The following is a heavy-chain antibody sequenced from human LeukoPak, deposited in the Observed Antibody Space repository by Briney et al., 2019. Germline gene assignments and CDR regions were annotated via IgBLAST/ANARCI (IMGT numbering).Heavy chain of an antibody. Sequence: SGPTLVKPTQTLTLTCTFSGFSLRTRGGGVGWIRQPPGKALEWLSLIYWNDDKRYSPSLKSRLTITKHTSKTQVVLTMTNMDPVDTATYYCAHSPYSSSVDYWGQGTLVTVSS. CDR2: IYWNDDK. V-gene: IGHV2-5*01. CDR3: AHSPYSSSVDY. J-gene: IGHJ4*02. D-gene: IGHD6-6*01. CDR1: GFSLRTRGGG.